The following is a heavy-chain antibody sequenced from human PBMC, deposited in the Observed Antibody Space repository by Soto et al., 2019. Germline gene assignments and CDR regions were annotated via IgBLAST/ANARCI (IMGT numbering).Heavy chain of an antibody. V-gene: IGHV4-39*01. Sequence: QLQLQESGPGLVKPSETLSLTCTVSGGAISSSSYYWGRIRQPPWKGLEWIGSIYYSGSTYYNPSLKSRVTISVDTSKNQFSLKLSSVTAADTAVYYCARLATSTVTTSIWFDPWGQGTLVTVFS. CDR1: GGAISSSSYY. CDR2: IYYSGST. D-gene: IGHD4-17*01. J-gene: IGHJ5*02. CDR3: ARLATSTVTTSIWFDP.